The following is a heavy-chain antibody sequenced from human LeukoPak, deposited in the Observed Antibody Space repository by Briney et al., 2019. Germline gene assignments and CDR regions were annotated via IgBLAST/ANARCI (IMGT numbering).Heavy chain of an antibody. J-gene: IGHJ4*02. Sequence: GGSLRLSCAASGFTFSSYEMNWVRQAPGKGLEWVSYISSSGSTIYYADSVKGRFTISRDNAKNSLYLQMNSLRAEDTAVYYCAREDYGDRDQAFDYWGQGTLVTVSS. CDR2: ISSSGSTI. V-gene: IGHV3-48*03. CDR1: GFTFSSYE. D-gene: IGHD4-17*01. CDR3: AREDYGDRDQAFDY.